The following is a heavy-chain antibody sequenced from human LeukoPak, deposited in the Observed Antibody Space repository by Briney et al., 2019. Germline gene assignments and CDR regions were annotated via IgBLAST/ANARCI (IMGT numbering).Heavy chain of an antibody. Sequence: ASVKVSCKASGYTFTSYYMHWVRQAPGQGLEWMGIINPSGGSTSYAQKFQGRVTMTRDTSTSTVYMELSSLRSEDTAVYYFARATAMAPTFDYWGQGTLVTVSS. J-gene: IGHJ4*02. V-gene: IGHV1-46*01. CDR1: GYTFTSYY. CDR2: INPSGGST. CDR3: ARATAMAPTFDY. D-gene: IGHD5-18*01.